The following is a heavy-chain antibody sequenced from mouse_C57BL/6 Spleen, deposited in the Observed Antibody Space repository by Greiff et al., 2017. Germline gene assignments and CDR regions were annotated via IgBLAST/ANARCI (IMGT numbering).Heavy chain of an antibody. D-gene: IGHD1-1*01. J-gene: IGHJ2*01. Sequence: VQLQQSGPGLVQPSQSLSITCTVSGFSLTSYGVHWVRQSPGKGLEWLGVIWRGGSTDYNAAFMSRLSITKDNSKSQVFLKMNSLQADDTAIYYCAKNPSITTVVAFDYWGQGTTLTVSS. V-gene: IGHV2-5*01. CDR2: IWRGGST. CDR3: AKNPSITTVVAFDY. CDR1: GFSLTSYG.